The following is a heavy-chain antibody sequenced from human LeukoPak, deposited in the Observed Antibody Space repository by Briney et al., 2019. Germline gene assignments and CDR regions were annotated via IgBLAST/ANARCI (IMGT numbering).Heavy chain of an antibody. Sequence: PGGSLRLSCAASGFTFSSYAMSWVRQAPGKGLEWVSAISGSGGSTYYADSVKGRFTISRDNSKNTLYLQMNSLRAEDTAVYYCAKGTVGYCSGGSCYGGRGGRAFDIWGQGAMVTVSS. V-gene: IGHV3-23*01. D-gene: IGHD2-15*01. CDR3: AKGTVGYCSGGSCYGGRGGRAFDI. CDR1: GFTFSSYA. CDR2: ISGSGGST. J-gene: IGHJ3*02.